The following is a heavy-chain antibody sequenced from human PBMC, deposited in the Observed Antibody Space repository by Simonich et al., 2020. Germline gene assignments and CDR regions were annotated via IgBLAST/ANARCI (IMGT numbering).Heavy chain of an antibody. V-gene: IGHV3-21*01. J-gene: IGHJ6*02. D-gene: IGHD6-19*01. Sequence: EVQLVESGGGLVKPGGSLRLSCAASGFTFSSYSMNWVRQAPGKGLEWVSSISSSSSYIYYTDAVKGRFTITRDNAKNPLYLQMNSLRAEDTAVYYCARWIAVAGTGAYGMDVWGQGTTVTVSS. CDR1: GFTFSSYS. CDR2: ISSSSSYI. CDR3: ARWIAVAGTGAYGMDV.